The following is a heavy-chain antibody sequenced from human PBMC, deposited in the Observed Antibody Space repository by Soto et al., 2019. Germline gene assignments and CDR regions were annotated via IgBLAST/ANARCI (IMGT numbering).Heavy chain of an antibody. CDR2: ISYDGTNK. V-gene: IGHV3-30*18. Sequence: QVQLVESGGGVVQPGTSLRLSCIASGFTFSRFALHWVRQAPGKGLEWVAVISYDGTNKYYGAFVKGRFSLSRDDSENTAYLQMNSLRPYDTALYYCAKDSSLGFYMDVWGRGTTVTVSS. CDR1: GFTFSRFA. D-gene: IGHD1-26*01. CDR3: AKDSSLGFYMDV. J-gene: IGHJ6*03.